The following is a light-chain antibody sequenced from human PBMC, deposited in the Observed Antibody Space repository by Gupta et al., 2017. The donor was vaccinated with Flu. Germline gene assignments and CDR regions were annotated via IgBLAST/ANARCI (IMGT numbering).Light chain of an antibody. CDR3: QQSFMNPFT. V-gene: IGKV1-39*01. J-gene: IGKJ2*01. CDR1: QMISSY. CDR2: AAS. Sequence: DIQMTQSPYSLSASVGDRVTITCRPSQMISSYVNWYQHKPGEAPKLLIYAASSLQGGVPSRLLGRGXGTXVTLTIXSLPPEDVATSYCQQSFMNPFTLGXGTKVEIK.